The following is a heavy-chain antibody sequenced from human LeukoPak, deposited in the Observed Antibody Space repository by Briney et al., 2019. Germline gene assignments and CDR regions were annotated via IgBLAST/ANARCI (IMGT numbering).Heavy chain of an antibody. Sequence: SETLSLTCTISGDSISSTNYYWGWIRQPPGKGLEWIGTIYYSGSTYYNPSLQSRVTISVDTSKNQFSLKLSSVTAADTAVYYCSRLAVAGRTDYYDYMDVWGKGTTVTVSS. CDR1: GDSISSTNYY. CDR3: SRLAVAGRTDYYDYMDV. J-gene: IGHJ6*03. V-gene: IGHV4-39*01. D-gene: IGHD6-19*01. CDR2: IYYSGST.